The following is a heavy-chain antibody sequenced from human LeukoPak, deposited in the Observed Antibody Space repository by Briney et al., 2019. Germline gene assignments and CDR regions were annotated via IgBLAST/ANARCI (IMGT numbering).Heavy chain of an antibody. V-gene: IGHV1-8*01. CDR3: ARGVTMVRGVTLNDY. J-gene: IGHJ4*02. D-gene: IGHD3-10*01. CDR2: MNPNRGDT. CDR1: GYTFTSYD. Sequence: ASVKVSCKASGYTFTSYDIHWVRQATGQGLEWMGRMNPNRGDTDYAQKFQGRVTITRNTSISTAYMELSSLRSEDTAVYYCARGVTMVRGVTLNDYWGQGTLVTVSS.